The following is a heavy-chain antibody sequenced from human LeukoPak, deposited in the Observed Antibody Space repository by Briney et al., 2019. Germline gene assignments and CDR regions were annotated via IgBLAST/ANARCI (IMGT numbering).Heavy chain of an antibody. CDR3: ARLGITISLALDY. D-gene: IGHD3-9*01. V-gene: IGHV4-39*07. CDR2: IYYSGST. Sequence: SETLSLTCTVSGGSISSSSYYWGWIRQPPGKGLEWIGSIYYSGSTYYNPSLKSRVTISVDTSKNQFSLKLSSVTAADTAVYYCARLGITISLALDYWGQGTLVTVSS. CDR1: GGSISSSSYY. J-gene: IGHJ4*02.